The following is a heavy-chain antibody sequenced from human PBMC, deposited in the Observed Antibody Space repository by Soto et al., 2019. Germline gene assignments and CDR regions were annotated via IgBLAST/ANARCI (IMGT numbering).Heavy chain of an antibody. V-gene: IGHV4-4*02. D-gene: IGHD2-8*01. J-gene: IGHJ6*02. Sequence: GPAQGLLSPSGTLSLPAPFSVAPFTSSTWWSGVPQPPGRGLEWIGEIYHIGHTNYNPSLESRVTISVDKSKNQFSLRLSSVTAADTAVYYCARRTWGMDVWGQGTTVIVSS. CDR2: IYHIGHT. CDR3: ARRTWGMDV. CDR1: VAPFTSSTW.